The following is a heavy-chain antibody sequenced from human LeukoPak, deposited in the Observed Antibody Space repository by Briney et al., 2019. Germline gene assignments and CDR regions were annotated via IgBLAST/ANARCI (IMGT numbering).Heavy chain of an antibody. CDR2: IKSRADGGTT. J-gene: IGHJ4*02. CDR1: GFSVINAW. CDR3: IILPWR. D-gene: IGHD3-9*01. Sequence: GGSLRLSCAASGFSVINAWMSWVRQAPGQGLEWVGRIKSRADGGTTGYAAPVEGRFSISRDDSENTLYLQMNSLQTDDTAVYYCIILPWRGGQRTLVAVSS. V-gene: IGHV3-15*05.